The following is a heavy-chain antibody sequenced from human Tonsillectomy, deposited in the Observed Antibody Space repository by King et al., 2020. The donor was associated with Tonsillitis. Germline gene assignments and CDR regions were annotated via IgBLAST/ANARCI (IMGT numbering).Heavy chain of an antibody. D-gene: IGHD1-26*01. V-gene: IGHV1-8*02. Sequence: QLVQSGAEVKKPGASVKVSCKASGYTFSSYDINWVRQAPGQGLEWMGWMNPNSGDTGYAQRLQGRVTMTRNTSISTVYMELSSLRSEDTAVYYCARETLVIVGSSTKSWFDPWGQGTLVTVSS. CDR1: GYTFSSYD. CDR3: ARETLVIVGSSTKSWFDP. J-gene: IGHJ5*02. CDR2: MNPNSGDT.